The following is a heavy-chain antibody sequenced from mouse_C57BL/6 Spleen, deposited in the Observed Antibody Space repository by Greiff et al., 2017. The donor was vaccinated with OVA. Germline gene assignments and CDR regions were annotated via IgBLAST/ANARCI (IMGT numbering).Heavy chain of an antibody. CDR1: GYTFTSYW. CDR3: ARGYDGYYPYAMDY. J-gene: IGHJ4*01. CDR2: IYPGSGST. D-gene: IGHD2-3*01. V-gene: IGHV1-55*01. Sequence: QVQLQQSGAELVKPGASVKMSCKASGYTFTSYWITWVKQRPGQGLEWIGDIYPGSGSTNYNEKFKSKATLTVDTSSSTAYMQLSSLTSEDSAVYYCARGYDGYYPYAMDYWGQGTSVTVSS.